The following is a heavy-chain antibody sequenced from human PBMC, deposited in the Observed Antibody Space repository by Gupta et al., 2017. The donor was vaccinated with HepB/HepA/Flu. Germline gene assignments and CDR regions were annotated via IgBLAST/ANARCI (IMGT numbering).Heavy chain of an antibody. Sequence: EVHVVESGGALVQLGGSLRPYCAASGLTFSTSWMDWVRQAPGKGLEWVANINQDGSEKYYVDSVKGRFAISRDNVKNSVYLQINSLRVEDTAVYYCSWSLNYWGQGTLVTVSS. CDR3: SWSLNY. V-gene: IGHV3-7*01. D-gene: IGHD1-26*01. J-gene: IGHJ4*02. CDR1: GLTFSTSW. CDR2: INQDGSEK.